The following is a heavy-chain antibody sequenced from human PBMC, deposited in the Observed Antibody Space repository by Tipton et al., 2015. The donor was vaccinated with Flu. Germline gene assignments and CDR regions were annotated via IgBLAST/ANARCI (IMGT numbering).Heavy chain of an antibody. Sequence: QVQLVQSGAEVKKPGASVKVSCKASGYTFTSYGISWVRQAPGQGLEWMGWISAYNGNTNYAQKLQGSVTITTDTSTSTAYMELRSLGSDDTAVYSCARDSAGDVWWSYCYPAYWGQGTLVAVSS. CDR1: GYTFTSYG. CDR2: ISAYNGNT. V-gene: IGHV1-18*01. J-gene: IGHJ4*02. D-gene: IGHD3-16*02. CDR3: ARDSAGDVWWSYCYPAY.